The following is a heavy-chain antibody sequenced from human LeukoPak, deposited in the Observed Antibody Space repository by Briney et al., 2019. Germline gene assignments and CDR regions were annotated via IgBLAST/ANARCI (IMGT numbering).Heavy chain of an antibody. Sequence: PGGSLRLSCAASGFTFSTYSMNWVRQAPGKGLEWVSFISTGSSTIYYADSVKGRFTISRDIARNSLYLQMNSLRAEDTAVYYCATTSIAAAVPGCFDYWGQGTLVTVFS. CDR1: GFTFSTYS. CDR2: ISTGSSTI. CDR3: ATTSIAAAVPGCFDY. V-gene: IGHV3-48*01. D-gene: IGHD6-13*01. J-gene: IGHJ4*02.